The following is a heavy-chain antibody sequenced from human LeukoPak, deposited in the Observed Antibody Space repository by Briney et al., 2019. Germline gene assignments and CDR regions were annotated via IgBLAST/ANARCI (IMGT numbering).Heavy chain of an antibody. CDR1: GGSISSYY. J-gene: IGHJ4*02. V-gene: IGHV4-59*08. D-gene: IGHD3-3*01. CDR2: IYYSGST. CDR3: ARHQTDFWRDYYFDY. Sequence: SETLSLTCTASGGSISSYYWSWIRQPPGKGLEWIGYIYYSGSTNYNPSLKSRVIISVDTSKNQFSLKLSSVTAADTAVYYCARHQTDFWRDYYFDYWGQGTLVTVSS.